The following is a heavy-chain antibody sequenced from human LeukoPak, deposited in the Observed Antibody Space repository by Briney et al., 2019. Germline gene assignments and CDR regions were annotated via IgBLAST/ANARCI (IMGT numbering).Heavy chain of an antibody. V-gene: IGHV3-7*04. J-gene: IGHJ4*02. CDR3: TRDSPGYGAYDFD. CDR1: GFTFRRYW. D-gene: IGHD5-12*01. CDR2: INEDESKE. Sequence: GGSLRLSCAASGFTFRRYWMSWVRQSPGKGLEWVGNINEDESKEYYMDSVKGRFTISRDNAKNSLYLQMNSLRAEDTAVYYCTRDSPGYGAYDFDWGQGTLVTVSP.